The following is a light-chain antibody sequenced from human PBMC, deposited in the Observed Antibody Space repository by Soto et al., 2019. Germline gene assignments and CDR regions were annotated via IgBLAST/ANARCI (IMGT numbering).Light chain of an antibody. Sequence: DIQMTQSPSTLSASVGYRVTITCRASQSISSYLNWYQQKPGKAPKLLIYAASSLQSGVPSRFSGSGSGTDFTLTISSLQPEDFATYYCQQSYSTPPTFDQGTKGDI. CDR2: AAS. J-gene: IGKJ1*01. CDR3: QQSYSTPPT. V-gene: IGKV1-39*01. CDR1: QSISSY.